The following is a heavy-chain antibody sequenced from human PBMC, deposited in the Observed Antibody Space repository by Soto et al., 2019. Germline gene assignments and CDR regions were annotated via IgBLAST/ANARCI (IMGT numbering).Heavy chain of an antibody. CDR3: ARGSSGWYKRDFDY. Sequence: QVQLVESGGGVVQPGRSLRLSCAASGFTFSSYAMHWVRQAPGKGLEWVAVISYDGSNKYYADSVKGRVTISRDNSKNTLYLQMNSLRAEDTAVYYCARGSSGWYKRDFDYWGQGTLVTVSS. CDR2: ISYDGSNK. CDR1: GFTFSSYA. J-gene: IGHJ4*02. D-gene: IGHD6-19*01. V-gene: IGHV3-30-3*01.